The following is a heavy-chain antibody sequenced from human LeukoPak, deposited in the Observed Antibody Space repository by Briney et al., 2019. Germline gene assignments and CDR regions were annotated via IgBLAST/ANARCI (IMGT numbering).Heavy chain of an antibody. J-gene: IGHJ3*01. V-gene: IGHV3-74*01. CDR1: GFTFSSYW. D-gene: IGHD4-11*01. Sequence: GGSLRLSCAASGFTFSSYWMHWVRHAPGKGLVWVSRINSDGSSTSYADSVKGRFTISRDNSKNTLYLQMNSLRAEDTAVYYCARDWYNNSDAFDLWGQGTMVTVSS. CDR3: ARDWYNNSDAFDL. CDR2: INSDGSST.